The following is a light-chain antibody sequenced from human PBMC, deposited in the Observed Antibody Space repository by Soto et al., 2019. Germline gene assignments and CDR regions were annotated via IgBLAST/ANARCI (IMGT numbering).Light chain of an antibody. V-gene: IGKV3-20*01. CDR3: QQYGNSPPT. J-gene: IGKJ4*01. CDR2: GAS. Sequence: EIVLTQSPGTLSLSPEERATLSCRASQSLSSSFLAWYQHKPGQAPRLLIYGASSRATGIPDRFSGSGSGTDFTLSISRLEPEDFAVYYCQQYGNSPPTFGGGTKVEIK. CDR1: QSLSSSF.